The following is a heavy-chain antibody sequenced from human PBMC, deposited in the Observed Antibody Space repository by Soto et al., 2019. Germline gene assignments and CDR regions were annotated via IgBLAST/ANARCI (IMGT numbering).Heavy chain of an antibody. CDR1: GGSFSDYA. D-gene: IGHD3-22*01. Sequence: QVQLVQSGAEVKKPGSSVKVSCQASGGSFSDYAISWVRQAPGQGLEWMGGIIHMLGLADNTRKFQGSVIITAPEYPSTVYMELSSLRSEDPAVYYCARDGDYYDSSGFQRDYHYYGMDVWGQGTTVTVAS. CDR2: IIHMLGLA. CDR3: ARDGDYYDSSGFQRDYHYYGMDV. J-gene: IGHJ6*02. V-gene: IGHV1-69*01.